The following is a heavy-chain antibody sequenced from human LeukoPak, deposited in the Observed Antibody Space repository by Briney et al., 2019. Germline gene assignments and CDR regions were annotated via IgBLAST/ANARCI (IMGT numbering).Heavy chain of an antibody. V-gene: IGHV1-18*01. Sequence: ASVKVSCKASGYTFTSYGISWVRQAPGQGLEWMGWISAYSGNTNYAQKLQGRVTMTTDTSTSTAYMELRSLRSDDTAVYYCARDSYYYGSENWFDPWGQGTLVTVSS. J-gene: IGHJ5*02. CDR3: ARDSYYYGSENWFDP. CDR1: GYTFTSYG. CDR2: ISAYSGNT. D-gene: IGHD3-10*01.